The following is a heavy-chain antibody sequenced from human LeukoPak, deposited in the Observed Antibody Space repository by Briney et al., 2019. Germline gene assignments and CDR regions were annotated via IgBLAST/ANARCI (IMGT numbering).Heavy chain of an antibody. CDR3: ARSNHGMEVALFHS. Sequence: SQTLSLTCAISGDSVSNNNAAWNWIRQSPSRGLEWLGRTYCRSKCYNDYAVSVKSRITINADTSNNQVSLQLNSVTPEDTAVYFCARSNHGMEVALFHSWGQGTLVTVSS. V-gene: IGHV6-1*01. CDR1: GDSVSNNNAA. D-gene: IGHD6-19*01. CDR2: TYCRSKCYN. J-gene: IGHJ4*02.